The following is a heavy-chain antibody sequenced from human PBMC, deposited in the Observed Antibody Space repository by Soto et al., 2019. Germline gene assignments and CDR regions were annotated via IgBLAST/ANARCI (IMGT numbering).Heavy chain of an antibody. J-gene: IGHJ6*02. CDR2: ISYDGSNK. CDR3: ARGAAAGTRSGMDV. Sequence: QVQLVESGGGVVQPGRSLRLSCAASGFTFSSYAMHWVRQAPGKGLEWVAVISYDGSNKYYADSVKGRFTISRDNSMNTLYLQMNSLRAEDTAVYYCARGAAAGTRSGMDVWGQGTTVTVSS. D-gene: IGHD6-13*01. V-gene: IGHV3-30-3*01. CDR1: GFTFSSYA.